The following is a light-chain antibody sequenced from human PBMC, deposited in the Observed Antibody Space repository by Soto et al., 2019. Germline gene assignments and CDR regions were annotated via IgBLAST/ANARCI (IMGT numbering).Light chain of an antibody. CDR3: QQRTNWPPET. CDR1: QSVSRY. J-gene: IGKJ4*01. V-gene: IGKV3-11*01. Sequence: EIVLTQSPATLSLSPGERATLSCRASQSVSRYLVWYQQKPGQAPRLLIYDASNRATGIPARFSGSGSGTDFTLTISSLEPEDFAVYYCQQRTNWPPETFGGGTKVEIK. CDR2: DAS.